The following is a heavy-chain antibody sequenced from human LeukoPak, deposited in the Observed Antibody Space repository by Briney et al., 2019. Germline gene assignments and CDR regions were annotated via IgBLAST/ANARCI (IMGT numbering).Heavy chain of an antibody. CDR3: AKTGSGGAFDI. CDR1: GFTFSSYA. Sequence: GGSLRLSCAASGFTFSSYAMHWVRQAPGKGLEWVAVISYDGSNKYYADSVKGRFTISRDNSKNSLYLQMNSLRTEDTALYYCAKTGSGGAFDIWGQGTMVTVSS. D-gene: IGHD3-16*01. J-gene: IGHJ3*02. CDR2: ISYDGSNK. V-gene: IGHV3-30-3*02.